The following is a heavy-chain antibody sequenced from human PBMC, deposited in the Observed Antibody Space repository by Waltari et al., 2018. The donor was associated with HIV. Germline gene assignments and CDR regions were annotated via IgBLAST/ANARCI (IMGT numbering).Heavy chain of an antibody. Sequence: EVQLVESGGGLVQPGGSLRLSCAASAFTFSSYWLHWVRQAPGKGLVWVSRSNSDRSSTSYADSVKGRFTISRDNAKNTLYLQMNSLRAEDTAVYYCARLGYVWGSYRSPRAFDIWGQGTMVTVSS. J-gene: IGHJ3*02. CDR2: SNSDRSST. D-gene: IGHD3-16*02. CDR3: ARLGYVWGSYRSPRAFDI. CDR1: AFTFSSYW. V-gene: IGHV3-74*01.